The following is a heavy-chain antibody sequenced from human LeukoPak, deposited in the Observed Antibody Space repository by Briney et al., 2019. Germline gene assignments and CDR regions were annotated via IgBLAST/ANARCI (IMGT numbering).Heavy chain of an antibody. CDR2: MSGSGGST. CDR1: GFTFSSYA. J-gene: IGHJ4*02. CDR3: AKGTDIVVVPAFYDY. Sequence: GGSLRLSCAASGFTFSSYAMSGVRQARGKGLEWGSAMSGSGGSTYYADSVKGRFTISRDNSKNTLYLQMNSLRAEDTAVYYCAKGTDIVVVPAFYDYWGQGTLVTVSS. D-gene: IGHD2-2*01. V-gene: IGHV3-23*01.